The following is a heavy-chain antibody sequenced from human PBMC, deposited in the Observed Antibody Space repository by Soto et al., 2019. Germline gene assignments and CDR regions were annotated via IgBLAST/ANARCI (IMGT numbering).Heavy chain of an antibody. J-gene: IGHJ3*02. D-gene: IGHD4-17*01. CDR1: GGSISSGGYY. CDR2: IYYSGST. Sequence: LCGGSISSGGYYWSWIRQHPGKGLEWIGYIYYSGSTYYNPSLKSRVTISVDTSKNQFSLKLSSVTAADTAVYYCARAGRSMTTVTTDAFDIWGQGTMVTVSS. CDR3: ARAGRSMTTVTTDAFDI. V-gene: IGHV4-31*02.